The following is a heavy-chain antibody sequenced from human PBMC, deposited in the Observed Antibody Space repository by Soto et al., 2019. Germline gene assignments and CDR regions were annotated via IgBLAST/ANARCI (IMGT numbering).Heavy chain of an antibody. D-gene: IGHD4-17*01. CDR3: ARGSRAIATVTLIDY. CDR1: RYTFTSFG. CDR2: VNPYDGNT. Sequence: QVQLVQSGPEVRKPGTSVKVSCKASRYTFTSFGMSWVRQAPGRGLEWMGWVNPYDGNTVTARIFQDRFSMTTDISTNTAYMELRSLTSDDTAIYYCARGSRAIATVTLIDYWGPGTLVTVSS. J-gene: IGHJ4*02. V-gene: IGHV1-18*01.